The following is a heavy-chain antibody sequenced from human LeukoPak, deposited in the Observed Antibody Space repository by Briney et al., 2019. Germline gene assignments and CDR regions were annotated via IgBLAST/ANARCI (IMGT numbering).Heavy chain of an antibody. V-gene: IGHV4-34*01. CDR1: CGSFSVYY. Sequence: PSETLSLTCAVYCGSFSVYYWSWSRHPPGEGGECCGEINHSGSTTYTPSLKSRVTISVDTSKNQFSLKLSSVTAADTAVYYCARGRSYGVWGQGTLVTVSS. J-gene: IGHJ4*02. CDR2: INHSGST. D-gene: IGHD5-18*01. CDR3: ARGRSYGV.